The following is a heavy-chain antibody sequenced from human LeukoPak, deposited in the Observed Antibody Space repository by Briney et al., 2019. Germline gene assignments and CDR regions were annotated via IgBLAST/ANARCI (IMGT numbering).Heavy chain of an antibody. J-gene: IGHJ3*02. Sequence: GGSLRLSCAASGFTFSSYSMNWVRQAPGKGLEWVSSISSSSSYIYYADSVKGRFTISRDNAKNSLYLQMNSLRAEDTAVYYCAREEYSSSWYFDAFDIWGQGTMVTVSS. CDR1: GFTFSSYS. CDR2: ISSSSSYI. CDR3: AREEYSSSWYFDAFDI. V-gene: IGHV3-21*01. D-gene: IGHD6-13*01.